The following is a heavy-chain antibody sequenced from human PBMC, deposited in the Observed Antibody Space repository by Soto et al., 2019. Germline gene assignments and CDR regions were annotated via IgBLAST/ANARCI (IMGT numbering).Heavy chain of an antibody. CDR3: AKEPPPRGGGWFDP. D-gene: IGHD3-16*01. CDR1: GFTFSSYA. Sequence: EVQLLESGGGLVQPGGSLRLSCAASGFTFSSYAMNWVRQAPGKGLEWVSGISVSGGNTYYADSVKGRFTISRDNSKNTLYLQMNSLRAEDTAVYYCAKEPPPRGGGWFDPWGQGTLVTVSS. J-gene: IGHJ5*02. V-gene: IGHV3-23*01. CDR2: ISVSGGNT.